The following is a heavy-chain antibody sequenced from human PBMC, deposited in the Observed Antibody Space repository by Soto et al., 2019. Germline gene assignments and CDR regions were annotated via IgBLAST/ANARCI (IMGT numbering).Heavy chain of an antibody. J-gene: IGHJ2*01. CDR3: ARDGRGGSGSALRYSDL. D-gene: IGHD1-26*01. CDR2: VYKSGTA. Sequence: QVQLQESGPGLVKPSQTLSLTCTVSGGSISSGSYYWSWIRQHPGKGLEWIGYVYKSGTAYYNPSLMSRLTISVDTSKNQFSLKVTSVTAADTAVYYCARDGRGGSGSALRYSDLWGRGTLVTVSS. V-gene: IGHV4-31*03. CDR1: GGSISSGSYY.